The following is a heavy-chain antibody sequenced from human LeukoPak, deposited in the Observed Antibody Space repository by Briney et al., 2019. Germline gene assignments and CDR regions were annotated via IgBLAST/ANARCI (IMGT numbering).Heavy chain of an antibody. J-gene: IGHJ6*02. Sequence: GGSLRLSCAASGFTFSTYWMHWVRQDLRKGLVWVSRISGDGRNINYADSVRGRFTISRDNAKNTLYLQMNTLRVEDTAVYYCTRDLMDYDVSTGLHHYYMDVWGQGTTVTVSS. CDR1: GFTFSTYW. CDR3: TRDLMDYDVSTGLHHYYMDV. V-gene: IGHV3-74*01. D-gene: IGHD3-9*01. CDR2: ISGDGRNI.